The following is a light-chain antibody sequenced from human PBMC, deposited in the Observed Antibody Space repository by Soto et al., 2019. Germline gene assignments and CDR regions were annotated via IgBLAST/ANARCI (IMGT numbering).Light chain of an antibody. CDR1: QSIGRF. CDR3: QQSYRTPYT. V-gene: IGKV1-39*01. CDR2: ASS. J-gene: IGKJ2*01. Sequence: DIQMTQSPSSLSASVGDRVTISCRASQSIGRFLNWYQQKPGKAPKLLIYASSTLQGGVPSSFSGSGSGTDFTLTISSLQPDDVATYFCQQSYRTPYTFGQGTNLDIK.